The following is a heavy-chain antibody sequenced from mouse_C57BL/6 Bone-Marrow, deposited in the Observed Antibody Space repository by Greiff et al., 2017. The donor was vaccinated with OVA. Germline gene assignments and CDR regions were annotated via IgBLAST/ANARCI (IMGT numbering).Heavy chain of an antibody. CDR2: IYPGSGNT. Sequence: QVQLKQSGAELVRPGASVKLSCKASGYTFTDYYINWVKQRPGQGLEWIARIYPGSGNTYYNEKFKGKATLTAEKSSSTAYMQLSSLTSKDSAVYFCAIYYYGSSYNYWGQGTTLTVSS. J-gene: IGHJ2*01. CDR1: GYTFTDYY. CDR3: AIYYYGSSYNY. V-gene: IGHV1-76*01. D-gene: IGHD1-1*01.